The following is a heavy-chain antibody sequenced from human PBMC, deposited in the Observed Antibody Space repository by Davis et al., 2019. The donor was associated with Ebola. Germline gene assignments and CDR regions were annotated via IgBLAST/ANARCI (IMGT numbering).Heavy chain of an antibody. Sequence: GESLKISCAASGFTFSSYDMHWVRQATGKGLEWVSAIGTAGDTYYPGSVKGRFTISRENAKNSLYLQMNSLRAGDTAVYYCAREASRRRDGSRGAFDIWVQGTMVTVSS. CDR1: GFTFSSYD. V-gene: IGHV3-13*01. J-gene: IGHJ3*02. CDR3: AREASRRRDGSRGAFDI. D-gene: IGHD5-24*01. CDR2: IGTAGDT.